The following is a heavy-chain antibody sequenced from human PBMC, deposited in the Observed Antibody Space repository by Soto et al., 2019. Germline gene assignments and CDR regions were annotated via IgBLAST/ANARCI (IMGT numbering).Heavy chain of an antibody. V-gene: IGHV4-31*03. J-gene: IGHJ5*02. CDR2: IYYSGST. D-gene: IGHD6-13*01. CDR3: AAAKYSSSWYQGENWFDP. Sequence: SETLSLTCTVSGGSISSGGYYWSWIRQHPGKGLEWIGYIYYSGSTHYNPSLKSRVTISVDTSKNQSSLKLSSVTAADTAVYYCAAAKYSSSWYQGENWFDPWGQGTLVTVS. CDR1: GGSISSGGYY.